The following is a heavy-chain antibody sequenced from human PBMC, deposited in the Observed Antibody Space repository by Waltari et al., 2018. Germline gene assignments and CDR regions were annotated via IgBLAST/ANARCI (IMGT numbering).Heavy chain of an antibody. V-gene: IGHV4-34*01. CDR3: ARLGTMVRGVITYFDY. Sequence: QVQLQQWGSGLLKPSETLSLTCAVYGGSFSGYYWSWIRQPPGKGGEGIGEIRERGSTKNNPSRKSRVTKRGERTKNQFAVKLSSGTAAEKAVYYCARLGTMVRGVITYFDYWGQGTLVTV. CDR1: GGSFSGYY. D-gene: IGHD3-10*01. CDR2: IRERGST. J-gene: IGHJ4*02.